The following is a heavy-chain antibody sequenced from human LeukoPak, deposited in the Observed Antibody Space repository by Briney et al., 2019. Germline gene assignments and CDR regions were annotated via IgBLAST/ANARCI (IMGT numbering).Heavy chain of an antibody. CDR3: APGSGGVNWLDP. Sequence: SETLSLTCTVSGGSISSGGYYWSWIRQPPGKGLEWIGYIYHSGSTYYNPSLKSRVTISVDRSKNQFSLKLSSVTAADTAVYYCAPGSGGVNWLDPWGQGTLVTVSS. J-gene: IGHJ5*02. CDR1: GGSISSGGYY. CDR2: IYHSGST. V-gene: IGHV4-30-2*01. D-gene: IGHD3-10*01.